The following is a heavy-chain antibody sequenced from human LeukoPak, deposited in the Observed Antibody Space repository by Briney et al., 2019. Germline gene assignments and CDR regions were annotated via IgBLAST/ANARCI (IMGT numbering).Heavy chain of an antibody. Sequence: GGSLRLSCAASGSTFSTYAMSWVRQAPGKGLEWVSAISGNGGRTYYADSAKGRFTISRDNSKSTLYLQMNSLRAADTAVYYCAKEAEYSTSGYFEYWGQGSLVTVSS. CDR2: ISGNGGRT. V-gene: IGHV3-23*01. D-gene: IGHD6-6*01. J-gene: IGHJ4*02. CDR1: GSTFSTYA. CDR3: AKEAEYSTSGYFEY.